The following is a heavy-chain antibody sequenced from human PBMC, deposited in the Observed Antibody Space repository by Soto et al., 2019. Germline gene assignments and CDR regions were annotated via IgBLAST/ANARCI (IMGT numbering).Heavy chain of an antibody. J-gene: IGHJ6*02. V-gene: IGHV1-3*01. Sequence: ASVKVSCKASGYTFTSYAMHWVRQAPGQRLEWMGWINAGNGNTKYSQKFQGRATITRDTSASTASMELSSLRSEDTAVYYCPRVPGDGYYCYGMDVWAQGTTVPASS. D-gene: IGHD3-10*01. CDR3: PRVPGDGYYCYGMDV. CDR1: GYTFTSYA. CDR2: INAGNGNT.